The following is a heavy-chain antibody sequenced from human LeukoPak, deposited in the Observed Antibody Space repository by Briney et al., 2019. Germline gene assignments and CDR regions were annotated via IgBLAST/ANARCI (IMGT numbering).Heavy chain of an antibody. V-gene: IGHV3-23*01. D-gene: IGHD4-17*01. J-gene: IGHJ4*02. CDR1: GFTFSTFSNFA. CDR2: ISGSGGST. Sequence: QPGGSLRPSCAASGFTFSTFSNFAMSWVRQAPGEGLECVSVISGSGGSTYYADSVKGRFTISRDNSKKTLDLQMNSLRAEDTAVYFCAKGHSDFGTGFDGWGQGALVTVSS. CDR3: AKGHSDFGTGFDG.